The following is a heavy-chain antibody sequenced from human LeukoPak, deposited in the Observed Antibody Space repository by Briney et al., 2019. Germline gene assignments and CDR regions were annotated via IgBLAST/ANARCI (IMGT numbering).Heavy chain of an antibody. Sequence: GESLKISCWGYGYSFATYWIGWVRQMPGKGLEWMRIIYPGDSDSRYSPSFQGLVTMSVDKSISTAYLQWSSLKASDTAMYYCARRQGCSSTACPPDSWGQGTLVTVSS. J-gene: IGHJ4*02. CDR1: GYSFATYW. V-gene: IGHV5-51*01. D-gene: IGHD2-2*01. CDR3: ARRQGCSSTACPPDS. CDR2: IYPGDSDS.